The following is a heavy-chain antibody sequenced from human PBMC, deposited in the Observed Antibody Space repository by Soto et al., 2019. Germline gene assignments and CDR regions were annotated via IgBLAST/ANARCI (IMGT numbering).Heavy chain of an antibody. CDR1: GGSFSGYY. V-gene: IGHV4-34*01. Sequence: SETLSLTCAVYGGSFSGYYWSWIRQPPGKGLEWIGEINHSGSTNYNPSLKSRVTISVDTSKNQFSLKLSSVTAADTAVYYCARGRRMRFYYDSSGYYYFDYWGQGTLVTVSS. D-gene: IGHD3-22*01. J-gene: IGHJ4*02. CDR2: INHSGST. CDR3: ARGRRMRFYYDSSGYYYFDY.